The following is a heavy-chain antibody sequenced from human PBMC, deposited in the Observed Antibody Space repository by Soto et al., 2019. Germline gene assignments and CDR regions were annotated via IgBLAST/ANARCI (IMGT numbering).Heavy chain of an antibody. V-gene: IGHV4-39*01. CDR2: IYYSGST. CDR1: GGSISSSSYY. CDR3: RVLVDLEWLYKGNDY. J-gene: IGHJ4*02. Sequence: QLQLQESGPGLVKPSETLSLTCTVSGGSISSSSYYWGWIRQPPGKGLEWIGSIYYSGSTYYNPSLKSRVTISVDTSKNQFSLKLSYVTAADTAVYYCRVLVDLEWLYKGNDYWGQGTLVTVSS. D-gene: IGHD3-3*01.